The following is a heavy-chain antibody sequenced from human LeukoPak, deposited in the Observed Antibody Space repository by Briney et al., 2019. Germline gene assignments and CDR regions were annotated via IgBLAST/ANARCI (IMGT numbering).Heavy chain of an antibody. CDR1: GFTFSSYG. CDR3: AKDSLAVAGTGYYYYGMDV. J-gene: IGHJ6*02. Sequence: PGRSLRLSCAASGFTFSSYGMHWVRQAPGKGLEWVAVISYDGSNKYYADSVKGRFTISRDNSKDTLYLQMNSLRAEDTAVYYCAKDSLAVAGTGYYYYGMDVWGQGTTVTVSS. D-gene: IGHD6-19*01. V-gene: IGHV3-30*18. CDR2: ISYDGSNK.